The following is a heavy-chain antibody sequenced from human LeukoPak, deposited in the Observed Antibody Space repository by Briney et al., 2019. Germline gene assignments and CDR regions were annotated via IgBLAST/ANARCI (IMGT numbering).Heavy chain of an antibody. J-gene: IGHJ3*02. CDR3: ARDLPYRMGDAFDI. V-gene: IGHV4-59*01. D-gene: IGHD3-16*01. Sequence: SETLSLTCTVSGGSISSYYWSWIRQPPGKGLEWIGYIYYSGSTNYNPSLKSRDTISVDTSKNQFSLKLSSVTAADTAVYYCARDLPYRMGDAFDIWGQGTMVTVSS. CDR1: GGSISSYY. CDR2: IYYSGST.